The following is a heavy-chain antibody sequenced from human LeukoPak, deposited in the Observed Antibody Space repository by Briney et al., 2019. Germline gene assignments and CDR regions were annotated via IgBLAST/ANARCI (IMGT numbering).Heavy chain of an antibody. V-gene: IGHV3-30*18. Sequence: GGSLRLSCAASGFTFSSYSMNWVRQAPGKGLDWVAVISNDGSKKYYADSVKGRFTISRDNSKNTLSLQVSSLRTEDTAVYYCAKDRYSYAFEYSDSWGQGTLVTVSS. J-gene: IGHJ4*02. CDR2: ISNDGSKK. D-gene: IGHD5-18*01. CDR1: GFTFSSYS. CDR3: AKDRYSYAFEYSDS.